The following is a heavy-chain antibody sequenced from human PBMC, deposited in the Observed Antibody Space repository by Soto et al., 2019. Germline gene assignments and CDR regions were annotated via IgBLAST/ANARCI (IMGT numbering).Heavy chain of an antibody. CDR2: INPNSGGT. D-gene: IGHD2-15*01. V-gene: IGHV1-2*04. J-gene: IGHJ3*02. CDR1: GYTFTGYY. Sequence: QVQLVQSGAEVKKPGASVKVSCKASGYTFTGYYMHWVRQAPGQGLEWMGWINPNSGGTNYAQKFQGWVTMTRDTSIRTAYMELSRLRSDDTAVYYCASLLGYCSGGSCSADAFDIWGQGTMVTVSS. CDR3: ASLLGYCSGGSCSADAFDI.